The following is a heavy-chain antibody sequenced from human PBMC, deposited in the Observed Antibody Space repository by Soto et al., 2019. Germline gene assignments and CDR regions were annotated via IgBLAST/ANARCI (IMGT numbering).Heavy chain of an antibody. CDR3: ARDPVLRFLEWSRYYYYYYGMDV. J-gene: IGHJ6*02. CDR1: GGSFSGYY. Sequence: XATLSLTCAVYGGSFSGYYWSWIRQPPGKGLEWIGEINHSVSTNYNPSLKSRVTISVDTSKNQFSLKLSSVTAADTAVYYCARDPVLRFLEWSRYYYYYYGMDVWGQGTTVTVSS. D-gene: IGHD3-3*01. CDR2: INHSVST. V-gene: IGHV4-34*01.